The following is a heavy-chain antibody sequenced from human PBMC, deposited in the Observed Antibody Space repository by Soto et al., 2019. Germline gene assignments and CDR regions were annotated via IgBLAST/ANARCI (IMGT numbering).Heavy chain of an antibody. Sequence: QVQLVESGGGVVQPGRSLRLSCAASGFTFSSYGMHWVRQAPGKGLEWVAVIWYDGSNKYYADSVKGRFTISRDNSKNTLYLQMNSLRAEDTAVYYCARAPIVATTKRSVPYYYYGMDVW. CDR2: IWYDGSNK. CDR3: ARAPIVATTKRSVPYYYYGMDV. J-gene: IGHJ6*01. CDR1: GFTFSSYG. D-gene: IGHD1-26*01. V-gene: IGHV3-33*01.